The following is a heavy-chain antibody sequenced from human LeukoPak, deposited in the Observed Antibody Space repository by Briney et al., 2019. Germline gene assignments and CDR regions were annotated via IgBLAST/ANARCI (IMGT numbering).Heavy chain of an antibody. CDR2: IYHSGST. J-gene: IGHJ5*02. V-gene: IGHV4-38-2*01. D-gene: IGHD5-12*01. CDR3: ARLVYSGYVNP. Sequence: SETLSLTCAVSGYSISSGYYWVWIRQPPGKGLEWIGSIYHSGSTYYNPSLKSRVTISVDTSKNQFSLKLSSVTAADTAVYYCARLVYSGYVNPWGQGTLSPSPQ. CDR1: GYSISSGYY.